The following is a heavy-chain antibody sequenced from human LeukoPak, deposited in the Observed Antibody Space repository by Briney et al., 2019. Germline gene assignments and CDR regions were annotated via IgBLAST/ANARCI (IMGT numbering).Heavy chain of an antibody. Sequence: GGSLRLSCAASGFTFSSYSMNWVRQAPGKGLEWVSSISSSSSYIYYADSVKGRFTISRDNAKNSLYLQMNSLRAEDTAVYYCARYFGDPQGMDVWGQGTTVTVSS. V-gene: IGHV3-21*01. D-gene: IGHD3-10*01. J-gene: IGHJ6*02. CDR3: ARYFGDPQGMDV. CDR1: GFTFSSYS. CDR2: ISSSSSYI.